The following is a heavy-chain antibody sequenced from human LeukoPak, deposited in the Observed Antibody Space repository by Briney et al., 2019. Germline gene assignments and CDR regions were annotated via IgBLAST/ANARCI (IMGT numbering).Heavy chain of an antibody. V-gene: IGHV1-2*02. J-gene: IGHJ4*02. CDR1: GYTFTGYY. CDR3: ARFTVSAGTFDY. D-gene: IGHD6-13*01. Sequence: ASVKVSCKASGYTFTGYYMHWVRQAPGQGLEWMGWINPNSGGTNYAQKFQGRVTMTRDTSISTAYMELSRLRSDDTAVYYCARFTVSAGTFDYWGQGTLVAVSS. CDR2: INPNSGGT.